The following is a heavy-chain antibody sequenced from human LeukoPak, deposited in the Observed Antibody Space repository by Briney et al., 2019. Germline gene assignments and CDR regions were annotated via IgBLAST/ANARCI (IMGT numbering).Heavy chain of an antibody. CDR1: GGTFSSYT. J-gene: IGHJ5*02. D-gene: IGHD2-2*01. V-gene: IGHV1-69*02. Sequence: GASVKVSCKASGGTFSSYTISWVRQAPGQGLEWMGRIIPILGIANYAQKFQGRVTITADKSTSTAYMELSSLRSEDTAVYYCARGGYCSSTSCRSWFDPWGQGTLVTVPS. CDR2: IIPILGIA. CDR3: ARGGYCSSTSCRSWFDP.